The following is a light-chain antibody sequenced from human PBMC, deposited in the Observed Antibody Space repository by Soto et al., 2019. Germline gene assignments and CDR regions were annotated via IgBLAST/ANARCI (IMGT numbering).Light chain of an antibody. CDR2: DVS. J-gene: IGLJ2*01. CDR3: SSYTSSKTLI. CDR1: SSDVGRSNY. V-gene: IGLV2-14*01. Sequence: QSALTQPASVSGSPGQSITISCTGTSSDVGRSNYVSWYQQHPGKAPKLMIYDVSNRPSGVSNRFSGSKSGNTASLTISGLQPEDEADYYCSSYTSSKTLIFGGGTKLTVL.